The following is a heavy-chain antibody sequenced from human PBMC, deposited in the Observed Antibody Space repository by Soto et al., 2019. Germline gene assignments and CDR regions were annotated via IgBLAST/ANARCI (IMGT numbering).Heavy chain of an antibody. D-gene: IGHD4-17*01. Sequence: ASVKVSCKASGGTFSSYAIHWVRQAPGQGLEWLGKIIPSYDRTNYAQKFQGRVTVTADTYTTTAYMELSSLRSDDTAVYYCARDPSNDYGGDTFDYWGQGTLVTVSS. V-gene: IGHV1-69*04. J-gene: IGHJ4*02. CDR1: GGTFSSYA. CDR2: IIPSYDRT. CDR3: ARDPSNDYGGDTFDY.